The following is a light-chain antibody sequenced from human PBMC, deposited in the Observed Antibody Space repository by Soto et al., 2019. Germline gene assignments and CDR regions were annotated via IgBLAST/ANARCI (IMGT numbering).Light chain of an antibody. V-gene: IGKV3D-20*02. J-gene: IGKJ1*01. CDR2: DAS. CDR3: QQRGNRPPWT. Sequence: EIVLTHSPGTLSLSPLEIATLCCRAIQSVSSSYLAWYQQKPGQAPRLLIYDASNRATGIPARFSGSGSGTDFTLTISSLEPEDVAVYYCQQRGNRPPWTFGQGTKVDIK. CDR1: QSVSSSY.